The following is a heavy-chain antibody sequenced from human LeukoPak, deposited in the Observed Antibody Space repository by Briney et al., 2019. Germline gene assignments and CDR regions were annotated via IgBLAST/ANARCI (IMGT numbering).Heavy chain of an antibody. V-gene: IGHV3-7*03. CDR3: ARSLPYGTTWYGRSDF. D-gene: IGHD6-13*01. Sequence: GGSLRLSCAASGFTFTSYWMGWVRQTPGKGLEWVAYIKQDASDKYYVDSLKGRFTISRDNAKNSLYLQMNSLRAEDTAVYYCARSLPYGTTWYGRSDFWGQGTLVTVSS. CDR2: IKQDASDK. CDR1: GFTFTSYW. J-gene: IGHJ4*02.